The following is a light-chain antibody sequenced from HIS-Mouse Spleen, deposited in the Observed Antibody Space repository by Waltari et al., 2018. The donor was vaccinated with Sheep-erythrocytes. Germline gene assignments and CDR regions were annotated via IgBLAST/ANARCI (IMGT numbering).Light chain of an antibody. V-gene: IGLV2-23*01. CDR3: CSYAGSSTPWV. Sequence: QSALTQPASVSGSPGQSITISCTGTSSDVGSYNLFPRYQQHPGKAPNLMIYEGSKRPSGVSNRFSGSKSGNTASLTISGLQAEDEADYYCCSYAGSSTPWVFGGGTKLTVL. CDR1: SSDVGSYNL. CDR2: EGS. J-gene: IGLJ3*02.